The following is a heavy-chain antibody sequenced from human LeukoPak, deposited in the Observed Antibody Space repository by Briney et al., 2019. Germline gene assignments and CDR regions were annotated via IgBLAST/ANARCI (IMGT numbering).Heavy chain of an antibody. Sequence: GGSLRLSCAASGFTFSSYWMHWVRQAPGRGLVWVSRISSDGSSTIYADSVKGRFTISRDNAKNTLYLQMNSLRAEDTAVYYCARDWGGYGPTSHDYWGQGTLVTVSP. CDR1: GFTFSSYW. J-gene: IGHJ4*02. CDR3: ARDWGGYGPTSHDY. V-gene: IGHV3-74*01. D-gene: IGHD3-16*01. CDR2: ISSDGSST.